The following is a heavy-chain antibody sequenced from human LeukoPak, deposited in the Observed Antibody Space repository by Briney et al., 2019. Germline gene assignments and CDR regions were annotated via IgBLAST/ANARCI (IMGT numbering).Heavy chain of an antibody. CDR2: IYHNGTP. D-gene: IGHD2-2*02. CDR1: GFXFSGYS. Sequence: GSLRLSCAASGFXFSGYSITWVRQAPGKGLEWIGEIYHNGTPNYNPSLKSRVTISADTFKNHFSLKMTSVTAADTAVYYCATAPILRGEGGEHYKYGMDVWGQGTTVIVSS. CDR3: ATAPILRGEGGEHYKYGMDV. V-gene: IGHV4-4*02. J-gene: IGHJ6*02.